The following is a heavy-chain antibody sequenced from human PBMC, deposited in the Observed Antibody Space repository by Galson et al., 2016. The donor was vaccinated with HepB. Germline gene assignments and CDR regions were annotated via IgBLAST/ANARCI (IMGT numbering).Heavy chain of an antibody. D-gene: IGHD2-8*02. CDR2: IYRSGST. CDR3: AALGYCTESDGHRPS. CDR1: GGSISSRNW. V-gene: IGHV4-4*02. J-gene: IGHJ5*02. Sequence: ETLSLTCAVSGGSISSRNWWTWVRQSPGKGLEWIAEIYRSGSTNYNPSLNSRVTISVEKSKNQFSLSLSSVTAADTAVYYCAALGYCTESDGHRPSWGQGTLVTVSS.